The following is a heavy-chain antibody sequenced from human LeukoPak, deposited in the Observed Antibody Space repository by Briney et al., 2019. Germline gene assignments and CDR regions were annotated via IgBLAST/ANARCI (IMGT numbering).Heavy chain of an antibody. CDR1: GFTFSDHA. CDR2: IRNKANSYIT. CDR3: TRLVGAND. Sequence: GGSLRLSCAASGFTFSDHAMDWVRQAPGKGLEWVGRIRNKANSYITEYAASVQGRFTVSRDDSKNSLYLQMNRMKTEDTAVYYCTRLVGANDWGQGTLVTVSS. D-gene: IGHD1-26*01. J-gene: IGHJ4*02. V-gene: IGHV3-72*01.